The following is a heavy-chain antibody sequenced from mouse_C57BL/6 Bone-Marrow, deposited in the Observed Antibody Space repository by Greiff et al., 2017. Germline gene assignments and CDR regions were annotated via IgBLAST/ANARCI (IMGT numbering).Heavy chain of an antibody. CDR2: IDPENGDT. V-gene: IGHV14-4*01. D-gene: IGHD1-1*01. Sequence: VQLQQSGAELVRPGASVKLSCTASGFNIKDDYMHWVKQRPEQGLEWIGWIDPENGDTEYASKFQGKATITADTSSNTAYLQLSSLTSEDTAVYYCTTCFITTVVAYFDYWGQGTTLTVSS. J-gene: IGHJ2*01. CDR1: GFNIKDDY. CDR3: TTCFITTVVAYFDY.